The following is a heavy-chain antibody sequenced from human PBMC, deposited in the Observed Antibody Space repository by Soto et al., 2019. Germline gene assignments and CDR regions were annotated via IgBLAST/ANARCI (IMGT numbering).Heavy chain of an antibody. Sequence: PGGSLRLSCAGSGFTFTRYAITWVRQAPGKGLEWVSAISGSATYTWYAESVKGRFTISRDNPRNTVFLQMNSLRAEDTAVYYCVKRGSYCTGNDCYYYFDSWGQGTLVTVSS. CDR2: ISGSATYT. CDR3: VKRGSYCTGNDCYYYFDS. V-gene: IGHV3-23*01. J-gene: IGHJ4*02. D-gene: IGHD2-21*02. CDR1: GFTFTRYA.